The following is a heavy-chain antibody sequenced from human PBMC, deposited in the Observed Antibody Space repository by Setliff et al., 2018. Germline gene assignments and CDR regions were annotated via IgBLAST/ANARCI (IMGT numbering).Heavy chain of an antibody. Sequence: GGSLRLSCAASGFRFNGHGMNWVRQVPGKGLEWVSTINWDGRSTGYTDSVKGRFTSSRDNAKNSLYLQMNSLRSEDTAMYYCARDATYYDFWSDYSPDAFDIWGQGTMVTVSS. V-gene: IGHV3-20*04. D-gene: IGHD3-3*01. CDR1: GFRFNGHG. CDR3: ARDATYYDFWSDYSPDAFDI. CDR2: INWDGRST. J-gene: IGHJ3*02.